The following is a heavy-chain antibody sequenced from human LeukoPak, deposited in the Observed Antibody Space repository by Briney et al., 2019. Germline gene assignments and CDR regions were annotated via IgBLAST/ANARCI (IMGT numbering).Heavy chain of an antibody. Sequence: GGSLRLSCAHSVFSFSDYYMRWIRQALGKGLDWVSYISSSDSTIYYADSVKCRFTISRDHAKHTLYLQMNSLRAEDTALYYCARGSGAFDNWGQGTMVTVSS. CDR2: ISSSDSTI. CDR1: VFSFSDYY. V-gene: IGHV3-11*01. D-gene: IGHD3-10*01. CDR3: ARGSGAFDN. J-gene: IGHJ3*02.